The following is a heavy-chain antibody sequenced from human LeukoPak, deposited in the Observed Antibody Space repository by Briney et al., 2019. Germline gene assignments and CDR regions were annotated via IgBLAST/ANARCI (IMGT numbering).Heavy chain of an antibody. D-gene: IGHD6-19*01. CDR2: IYHSGST. Sequence: SETQSLTCAVSGDSISDGHWWSWVRQPPGKGLEWIGEIYHSGSTNYKSSLKGRVAISVDTSKNQFSLNLSSVTAADTAVYYCVTSIALAGWGAFDVWSQGTMVTVSS. CDR3: VTSIALAGWGAFDV. V-gene: IGHV4-4*02. J-gene: IGHJ3*01. CDR1: GDSISDGHW.